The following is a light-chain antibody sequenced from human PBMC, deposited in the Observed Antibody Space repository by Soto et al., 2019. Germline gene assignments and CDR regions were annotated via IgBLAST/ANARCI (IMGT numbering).Light chain of an antibody. CDR1: SSNIGSNT. Sequence: QSVLTQTPSASGTPGQRVTISCSGSSSNIGSNTVNWYQQLPSTAPKLLIYYNNQRPSGVPDRFSGSKSGTSASLAISGVQSEDDADYYCATWDDTLNVWMFGGGTKLTVL. V-gene: IGLV1-44*01. J-gene: IGLJ3*02. CDR2: YNN. CDR3: ATWDDTLNVWM.